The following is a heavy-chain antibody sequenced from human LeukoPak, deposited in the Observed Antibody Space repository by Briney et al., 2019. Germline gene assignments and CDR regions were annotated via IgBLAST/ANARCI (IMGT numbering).Heavy chain of an antibody. J-gene: IGHJ4*02. V-gene: IGHV4-34*01. CDR3: ARGETYYDFWSGYSGTCYFDY. CDR2: INHSGST. D-gene: IGHD3-3*01. Sequence: SETLSLTCAVYGGSFSGYYWSWIRQPPGKGLEWIGEINHSGSTNYNPSLKSRVTISVDTSVNQFSLKLSSVTAADTALYYCARGETYYDFWSGYSGTCYFDYWGQGTLVTVSS. CDR1: GGSFSGYY.